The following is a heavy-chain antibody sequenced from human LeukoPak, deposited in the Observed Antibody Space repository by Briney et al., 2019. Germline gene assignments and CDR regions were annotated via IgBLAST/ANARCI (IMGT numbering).Heavy chain of an antibody. CDR1: GFTFSSYS. J-gene: IGHJ4*02. D-gene: IGHD2-15*01. CDR3: AKAPVTTCRGAFCYPFDY. CDR2: ISSFSGTI. V-gene: IGHV3-48*01. Sequence: PGGSLRLSCAASGFTFSSYSMNWVRQAPGKGLEWVSYISSFSGTINYADSVKGRFTISRDSSKNTLFLQMNRLRPEDAAVYYCAKAPVTTCRGAFCYPFDYWGLGTLVTVSS.